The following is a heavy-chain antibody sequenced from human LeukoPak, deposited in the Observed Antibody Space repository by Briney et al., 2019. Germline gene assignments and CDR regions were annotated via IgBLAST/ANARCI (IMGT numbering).Heavy chain of an antibody. CDR1: GFTFSSYG. J-gene: IGHJ4*02. V-gene: IGHV3-33*01. CDR2: IWYDGSNK. Sequence: PGGSLRLSCAASGFTFSSYGMHWVRQAPGKGLEWVAVIWYDGSNKYYADSVKGRFTISRDNSKNTLYLQMNSLRAEDTAVYYCARSVWRYCSSTSCYYFDYWGQGTLATVSS. D-gene: IGHD2-2*01. CDR3: ARSVWRYCSSTSCYYFDY.